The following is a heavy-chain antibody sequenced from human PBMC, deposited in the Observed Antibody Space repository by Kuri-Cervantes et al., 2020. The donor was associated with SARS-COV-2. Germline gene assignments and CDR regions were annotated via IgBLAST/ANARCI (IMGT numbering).Heavy chain of an antibody. CDR1: GYSISSGYY. V-gene: IGHV4-38-2*01. CDR2: IYHSGST. CDR3: ARHSPRSSYYYYHMDV. J-gene: IGHJ6*03. Sequence: GSLRLSCAVSGYSISSGYYWGWIRQPPGKGLEWIGSIYHSGSTYYNPSLKSRVTISVDTSKNQFSLKLSSVTAADTAVYYCARHSPRSSYYYYHMDVWGKGTTVTVSS.